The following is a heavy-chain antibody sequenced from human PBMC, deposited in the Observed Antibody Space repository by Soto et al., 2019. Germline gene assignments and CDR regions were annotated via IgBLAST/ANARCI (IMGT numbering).Heavy chain of an antibody. Sequence: GGSLRLSCVASGFTFSTYVMSWVRQAPGMGLEWVSAISGSGGSIYSADSVKGRFTISRDNSKNTLYLQMNSLRAEDTAVYYCARRSSSWYFDYWGQGTLVTVSS. J-gene: IGHJ4*02. CDR2: ISGSGGSI. CDR1: GFTFSTYV. CDR3: ARRSSSWYFDY. D-gene: IGHD6-13*01. V-gene: IGHV3-23*01.